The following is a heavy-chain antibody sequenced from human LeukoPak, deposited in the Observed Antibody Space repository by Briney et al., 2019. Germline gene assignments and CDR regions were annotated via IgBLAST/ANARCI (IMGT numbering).Heavy chain of an antibody. CDR1: GGSINGYS. V-gene: IGHV4-4*09. Sequence: PSETLSLTCSVSGGSINGYSWGWVRPPPGKGLECIGYMFDRGSPNHHPSLQNRVTTSVDTSKNEFSLRLTSVTAADTAVYYCARRIQLWSYWHFDLWGRGTLVTVSS. CDR2: MFDRGSP. CDR3: ARRIQLWSYWHFDL. J-gene: IGHJ2*01. D-gene: IGHD5-18*01.